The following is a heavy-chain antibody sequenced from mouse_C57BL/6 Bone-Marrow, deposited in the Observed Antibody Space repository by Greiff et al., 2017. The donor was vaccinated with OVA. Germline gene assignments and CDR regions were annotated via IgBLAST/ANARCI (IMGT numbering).Heavy chain of an antibody. V-gene: IGHV2-2*01. Sequence: QVQLQQSGPGLVQPSQSLSITCTVSGFSLTSYGVHWVRQSPGKGLEWLGVIWSGGSTDYNAAFISRLSISKDNSKSQVFFKMNSLQADDIAIYYCARSTLWLPSFAYWGQGTLVTVSA. CDR3: ARSTLWLPSFAY. D-gene: IGHD2-2*01. CDR2: IWSGGST. J-gene: IGHJ3*01. CDR1: GFSLTSYG.